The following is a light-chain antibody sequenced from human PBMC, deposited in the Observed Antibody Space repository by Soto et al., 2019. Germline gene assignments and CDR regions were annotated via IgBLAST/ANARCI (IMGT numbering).Light chain of an antibody. CDR1: QGIGNA. CDR3: LQDINYPWT. V-gene: IGKV1-6*01. J-gene: IGKJ1*01. CDR2: GAS. Sequence: AIQMTQSPSSLSASVGDRVTISCRASQGIGNALGWYQQKPGQPPKVLIYGASTLHSGVPPRFSGSGSGTDFTLAISSLQPEDSATYYCLQDINYPWTFGQGTKVEIK.